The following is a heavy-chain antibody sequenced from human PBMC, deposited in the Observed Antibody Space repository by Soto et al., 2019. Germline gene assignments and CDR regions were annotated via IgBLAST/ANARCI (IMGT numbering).Heavy chain of an antibody. D-gene: IGHD3-10*01. Sequence: EVQLLESGGGLVQPGGSLRLSCADSGFTFSSYAMSWVRQAPGKGLEWVSAISGSGGSTYYADSVKGRFTISRDNSKNTLYLQMNSLRAEDTAVYYCAKEQLLWFGELTHFDYWGQGTLVTVSS. CDR3: AKEQLLWFGELTHFDY. CDR2: ISGSGGST. J-gene: IGHJ4*02. V-gene: IGHV3-23*01. CDR1: GFTFSSYA.